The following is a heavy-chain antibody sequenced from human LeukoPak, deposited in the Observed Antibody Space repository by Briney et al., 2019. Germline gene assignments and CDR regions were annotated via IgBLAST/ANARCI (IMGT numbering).Heavy chain of an antibody. CDR3: ARAPGSGSYSAFDY. D-gene: IGHD1-26*01. CDR2: INTGNGNT. J-gene: IGHJ4*02. V-gene: IGHV1-3*04. Sequence: ASVKVSCKASGYTFTTYAMHWVRQAPGQGLEWMGWINTGNGNTKYSQRFQGRVTITRDASASTAYMDLSSLRSEDTAVYYCARAPGSGSYSAFDYWGQGTLVTVSS. CDR1: GYTFTTYA.